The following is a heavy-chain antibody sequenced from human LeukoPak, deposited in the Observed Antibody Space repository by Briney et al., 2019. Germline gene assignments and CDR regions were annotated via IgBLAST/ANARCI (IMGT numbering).Heavy chain of an antibody. CDR2: IYYSGST. Sequence: SETLSLTCTVSGGSISSSSYYWGWIRQPPGKGLEWIGSIYYSGSTYHNPSLKSRATISVDTSKNQFSLKLSSATAADTAVYYCARDLPPLTGDAFDIWGQGTMVTVSS. CDR1: GGSISSSSYY. D-gene: IGHD7-27*01. J-gene: IGHJ3*02. CDR3: ARDLPPLTGDAFDI. V-gene: IGHV4-39*07.